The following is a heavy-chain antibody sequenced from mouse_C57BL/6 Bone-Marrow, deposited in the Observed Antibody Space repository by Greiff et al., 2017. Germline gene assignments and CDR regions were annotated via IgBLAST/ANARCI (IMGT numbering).Heavy chain of an antibody. V-gene: IGHV5-9*01. J-gene: IGHJ2*01. CDR2: ISGGGGNT. CDR1: GFTFSSYT. CDR3: ARAYYYGLDY. D-gene: IGHD1-1*01. Sequence: EVMLVESGGGLVKPGGSLKLSCAASGFTFSSYTMSWVRQTPEKRLEWVATISGGGGNTYYPDSVKGRFTISRDNAKNTLYLQMSSLRSEDTALYYCARAYYYGLDYWGQGTTLTVSS.